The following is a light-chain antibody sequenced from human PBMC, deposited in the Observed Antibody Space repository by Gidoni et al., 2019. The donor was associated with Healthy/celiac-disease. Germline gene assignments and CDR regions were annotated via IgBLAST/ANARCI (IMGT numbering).Light chain of an antibody. CDR1: QSISSY. CDR2: AAS. Sequence: DIQMPQSPSSLSASVGDRVTIICRASQSISSYLNCYQQKPGKAPKLLIYAASSLQSGVPSRFSGSGSGTDFTLTISSLQPEDFATYYCQQSYSTPITFGQGTRLEIK. CDR3: QQSYSTPIT. J-gene: IGKJ5*01. V-gene: IGKV1-39*01.